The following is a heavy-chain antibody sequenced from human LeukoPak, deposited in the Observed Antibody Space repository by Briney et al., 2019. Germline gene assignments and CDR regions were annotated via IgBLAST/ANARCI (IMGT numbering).Heavy chain of an antibody. CDR2: MNPNSGNT. V-gene: IGHV1-8*01. D-gene: IGHD2-15*01. J-gene: IGHJ5*02. Sequence: ASVKVSCKASGYTFTSYDINWVRQAPGQGLEWMGWMNPNSGNTGYAQKFQGRVTMTRNTSISTAYMELSSLRSEDTAVYYCAREFSDCSGGSCYFNWFDPWGQGTLVTVSS. CDR3: AREFSDCSGGSCYFNWFDP. CDR1: GYTFTSYD.